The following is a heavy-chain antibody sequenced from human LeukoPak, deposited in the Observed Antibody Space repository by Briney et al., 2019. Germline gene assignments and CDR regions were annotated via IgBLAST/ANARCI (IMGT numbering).Heavy chain of an antibody. J-gene: IGHJ2*01. CDR3: ARADFITGTDAKFDL. CDR1: GGTITSGSYY. CDR2: IHYSGST. D-gene: IGHD1-20*01. Sequence: PPQTLSLTCTVSGGTITSGSYYWNWIRQPPGKGLEWIGSIHYSGSTNYNPSLKSRVTISVDTSKNQFSLKLSSVTAADTAVYYCARADFITGTDAKFDLWGRGTLVTVSS. V-gene: IGHV4-39*07.